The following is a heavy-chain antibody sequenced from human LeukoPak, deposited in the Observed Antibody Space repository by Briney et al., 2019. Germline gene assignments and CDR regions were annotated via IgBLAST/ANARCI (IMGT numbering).Heavy chain of an antibody. D-gene: IGHD3-10*01. J-gene: IGHJ4*02. CDR2: ISGSGGSR. V-gene: IGHV3-23*01. CDR1: GFTFSSYD. CDR3: AKRLSANYYGSGTFDY. Sequence: GGSLRLSCAASGFTFSSYDMIWVRQAPGKGLEWVSGISGSGGSRYYADSVEGRFTISRGNSNRHTLYLQMNSLRAEDTAVYYCAKRLSANYYGSGTFDYWGQGTLVTVSS.